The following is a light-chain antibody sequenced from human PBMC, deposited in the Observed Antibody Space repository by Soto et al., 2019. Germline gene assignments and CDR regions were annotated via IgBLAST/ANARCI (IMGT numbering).Light chain of an antibody. CDR1: QSVSSS. V-gene: IGKV3-15*01. CDR2: GAS. J-gene: IGKJ1*01. CDR3: QHYNNWPRT. Sequence: EIVMTQSPATLSVSPGERATLSCRASQSVSSSLAWYQQKPGQAPRLLIYGASTRATGIPARFSGSGSGTEFTLTISSLQSEDFAVYYCQHYNNWPRTFGQGTKVDIK.